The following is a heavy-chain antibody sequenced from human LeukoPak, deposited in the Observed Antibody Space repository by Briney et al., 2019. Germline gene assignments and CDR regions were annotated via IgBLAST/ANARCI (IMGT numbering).Heavy chain of an antibody. Sequence: SETLSLTCTVSGGSISSSSYYWGWVRQPPGKGLEWIGSIYYSGSTYYNPSLKSRVTISVDTSKNQFSLKLSSVTAADTAVYYCARPPRGYSGYDSYFDYWGQGTLVTVSS. V-gene: IGHV4-39*01. CDR3: ARPPRGYSGYDSYFDY. CDR1: GGSISSSSYY. CDR2: IYYSGST. D-gene: IGHD5-12*01. J-gene: IGHJ4*02.